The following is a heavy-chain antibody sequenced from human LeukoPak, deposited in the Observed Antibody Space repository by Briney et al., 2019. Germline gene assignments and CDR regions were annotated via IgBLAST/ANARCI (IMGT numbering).Heavy chain of an antibody. D-gene: IGHD1-14*01. CDR1: AFTFRSYG. CDR3: AKPARTDYADY. V-gene: IGHV3-30*02. CDR2: IRYHGSDK. Sequence: GGSLRLSCAASAFTFRSYGMHWVRQAPGKGLEWVAFIRYHGSDKYYADSVKDRFTISRDNSKNTLYLQMNSLRAEDTAVYYCAKPARTDYADYWGQGTLVTVSS. J-gene: IGHJ4*02.